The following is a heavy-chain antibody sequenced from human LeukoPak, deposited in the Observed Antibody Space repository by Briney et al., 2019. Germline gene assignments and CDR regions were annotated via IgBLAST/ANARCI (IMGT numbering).Heavy chain of an antibody. CDR2: IIPIFGTA. Sequence: SVKLSCKASGGTFSSYAISWVRQAPGQGLEWMGGIIPIFGTANYAQKFQGRVTITAAESTSTAYMELSSLRSEDTPVYYCAKDSHSSTSLLAFTFDYWGQGTLVTVSS. D-gene: IGHD2-2*01. V-gene: IGHV1-69*13. CDR3: AKDSHSSTSLLAFTFDY. CDR1: GGTFSSYA. J-gene: IGHJ4*02.